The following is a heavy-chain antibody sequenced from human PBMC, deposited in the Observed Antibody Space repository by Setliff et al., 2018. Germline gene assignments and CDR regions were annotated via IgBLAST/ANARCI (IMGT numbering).Heavy chain of an antibody. CDR1: GGSFSDYY. V-gene: IGHV4-34*01. J-gene: IGHJ6*03. CDR3: ARVVPTARRGRLYYYYMDV. D-gene: IGHD1-1*01. CDR2: INHSGST. Sequence: PSETLSLTCGASGGSFSDYYWTWIRQTPGKGLEWIGEINHSGSTKCNPSLKSRVTISVDTPKNQFSLELTSVTAADTGVYFCARVVPTARRGRLYYYYMDVWDKGATVTVSS.